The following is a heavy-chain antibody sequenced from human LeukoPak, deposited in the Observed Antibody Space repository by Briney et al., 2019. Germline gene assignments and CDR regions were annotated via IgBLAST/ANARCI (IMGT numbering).Heavy chain of an antibody. CDR3: ARDSRRITMIVVVTPTYYYGMDV. V-gene: IGHV1-69*13. J-gene: IGHJ6*02. Sequence: ASVKASCKASGGTFSSYAISWVRQAPGQGLEWMGGIIPIFGTANYAQKFQGRVTITADESTSTAYMELSSLRSEDTAVYYCARDSRRITMIVVVTPTYYYGMDVWGQGTTVTVSS. D-gene: IGHD3-22*01. CDR2: IIPIFGTA. CDR1: GGTFSSYA.